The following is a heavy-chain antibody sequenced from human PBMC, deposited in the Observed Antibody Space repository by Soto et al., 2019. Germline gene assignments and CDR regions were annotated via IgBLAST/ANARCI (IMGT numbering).Heavy chain of an antibody. CDR2: ISSDGSST. J-gene: IGHJ4*02. V-gene: IGHV3-74*01. CDR3: ARGTVRDHDFGDH. D-gene: IGHD4-17*01. Sequence: EVQLVESGGDLVQPGGSLRLSCVASGFTFSSYWMHWVRQVPGKGLVWVSHISSDGSSTSYADSVRGRFIISRDNAKNTLYLQVNSLRVDDTAVYYCARGTVRDHDFGDHWGQGTLVAVSS. CDR1: GFTFSSYW.